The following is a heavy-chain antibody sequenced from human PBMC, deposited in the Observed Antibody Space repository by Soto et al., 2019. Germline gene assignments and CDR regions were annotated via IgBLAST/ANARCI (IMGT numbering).Heavy chain of an antibody. V-gene: IGHV3-21*01. D-gene: IGHD2-15*01. J-gene: IGHJ4*02. CDR2: INNSSYI. CDR3: ASEGGYCYGGTCRYFDY. CDR1: GFTFSTYS. Sequence: EVQLVESGGGLVKPGGSLRLSCAASGFTFSTYSMNWVRQAPGKGLEWVSSINNSSYIYYADSLKGRFTTSRNDAKNSLYLQMNSLRAEDTAVYYCASEGGYCYGGTCRYFDYWGQGTLVTVSS.